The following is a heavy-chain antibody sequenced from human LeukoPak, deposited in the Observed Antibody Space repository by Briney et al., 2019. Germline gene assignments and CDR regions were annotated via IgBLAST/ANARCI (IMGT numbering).Heavy chain of an antibody. CDR1: GYTLTNFI. D-gene: IGHD2-2*01. V-gene: IGHV1-18*01. J-gene: IGHJ4*02. Sequence: ASVKVSCKASGYTLTNFIINWVRQAPGQGLEWMGWISAYNDNTSYAQMFQDRVTMSTDTSTSTAYMELRSLRFDDTAVYYCARLGYCSSNSCYGVDYWGQGTLVTVSS. CDR2: ISAYNDNT. CDR3: ARLGYCSSNSCYGVDY.